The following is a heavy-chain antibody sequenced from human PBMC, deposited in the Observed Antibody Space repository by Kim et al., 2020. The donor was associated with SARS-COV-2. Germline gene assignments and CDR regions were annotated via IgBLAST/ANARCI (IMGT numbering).Heavy chain of an antibody. V-gene: IGHV4-39*01. J-gene: IGHJ6*02. Sequence: SYNPPLKCRVTISVDTSKNQFSLKLSSVTAADTAVYYCAKDWLSYGMDVCGQGTTVTVSS. CDR3: AKDWLSYGMDV. D-gene: IGHD3-9*01.